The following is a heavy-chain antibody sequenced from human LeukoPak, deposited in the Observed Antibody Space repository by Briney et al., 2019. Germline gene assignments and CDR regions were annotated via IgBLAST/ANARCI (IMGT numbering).Heavy chain of an antibody. CDR1: GGSISSSSYY. CDR2: IYYSGST. CDR3: AREPDYYDSSGYYVV. J-gene: IGHJ4*02. V-gene: IGHV4-39*07. D-gene: IGHD3-22*01. Sequence: SETLSLTCTVSGGSISSSSYYWGWIRQPPGKGLEWIGRIYYSGSTYYNPSRKSRVTISVDTSKNQFSLKLSSVTAADTAVYYCAREPDYYDSSGYYVVWGQGTLVTVSS.